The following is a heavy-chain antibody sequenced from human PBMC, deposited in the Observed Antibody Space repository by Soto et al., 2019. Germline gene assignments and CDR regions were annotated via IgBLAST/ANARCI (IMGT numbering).Heavy chain of an antibody. J-gene: IGHJ4*02. CDR3: ARDRGYYDSSGYHSFDY. CDR2: IYYSGST. Sequence: QVQLQESGPGLVKPSETLSLTCTVSGGSVSSGSYYWSWIRQPPGKGLEWIGYIYYSGSTNYNPSLKSRVTISVDTSKNRFSLKLSSVTSADTAVYYCARDRGYYDSSGYHSFDYWGQGTLVTVSS. D-gene: IGHD3-22*01. V-gene: IGHV4-61*01. CDR1: GGSVSSGSYY.